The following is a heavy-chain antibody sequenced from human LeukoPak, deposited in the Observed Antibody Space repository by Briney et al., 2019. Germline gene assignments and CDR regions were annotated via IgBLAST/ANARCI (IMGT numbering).Heavy chain of an antibody. CDR3: ARYDSSGLIDY. J-gene: IGHJ4*02. D-gene: IGHD3-22*01. CDR1: GYTFTGYG. V-gene: IGHV1-18*01. Sequence: AASVKVSCKASGYTFTGYGISWVRQAPGQGLEWMGWISAYNGNTNYAQKLQGRVTMTTDTSTSTAYMELRSLRSDDTAVYYCARYDSSGLIDYWGQGTLVTVSS. CDR2: ISAYNGNT.